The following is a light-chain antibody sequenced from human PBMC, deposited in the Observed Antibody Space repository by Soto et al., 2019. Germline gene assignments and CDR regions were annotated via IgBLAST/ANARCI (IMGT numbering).Light chain of an antibody. V-gene: IGKV3-11*01. Sequence: EIVLTQSPATLSLSPGERATLSCRASQSVSRYLAWYQQKPGQAPRLLIYDASNRATGIPARFSGSGSGTDFTLTISSLEPEDFALYYCQQRGNWPSFGGGTKVEIK. CDR3: QQRGNWPS. J-gene: IGKJ4*01. CDR2: DAS. CDR1: QSVSRY.